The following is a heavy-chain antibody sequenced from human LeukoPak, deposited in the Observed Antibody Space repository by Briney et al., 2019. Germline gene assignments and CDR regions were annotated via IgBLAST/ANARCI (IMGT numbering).Heavy chain of an antibody. CDR2: IVVDSGNT. CDR3: AADPQMYYYDSSGDYFCS. J-gene: IGHJ4*02. CDR1: GFTFSSSA. V-gene: IGHV1-58*01. Sequence: GASVKVSCKAFGFTFSSSAVQWVRQARGQRLEWIGWIVVDSGNTNYAQKFQERVTITRDMSTSTAYMELSSLRSEGTAVYYCAADPQMYYYDSSGDYFCSWGQGTLVTVSS. D-gene: IGHD3-22*01.